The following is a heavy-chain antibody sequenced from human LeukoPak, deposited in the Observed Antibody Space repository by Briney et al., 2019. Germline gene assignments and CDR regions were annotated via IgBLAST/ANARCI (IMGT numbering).Heavy chain of an antibody. CDR3: ARELRRSSGYYHALGY. V-gene: IGHV3-11*01. CDR2: ISSGGSTT. Sequence: KPGGSLRLSCAASGFTFNDYYMSWIRQAPGKGLEWVSYISSGGSTTYYADSVKGRFTISRDNAVNSLSLQMDSLRAEDTAVYYCARELRRSSGYYHALGYWGQGTLVTVSS. CDR1: GFTFNDYY. J-gene: IGHJ4*02. D-gene: IGHD3-22*01.